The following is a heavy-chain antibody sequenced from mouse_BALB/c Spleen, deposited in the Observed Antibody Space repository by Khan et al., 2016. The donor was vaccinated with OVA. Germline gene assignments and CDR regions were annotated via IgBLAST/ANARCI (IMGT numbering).Heavy chain of an antibody. D-gene: IGHD2-14*01. CDR2: INTHSGVP. J-gene: IGHJ4*01. CDR1: GYTFTTAG. V-gene: IGHV9-4*02. CDR3: ARGGAAYYRNDGGDMED. Sequence: QIQLVQSGPELKKPGETVRISCKASGYTFTTAGIQWVQKMPGKGLKWIGWINTHSGVPKYAEDFKGRFAFSLEISVNTAYLQITNLKNEDTATYIWARGGAAYYRNDGGDMEDWGQGTSVTVSS.